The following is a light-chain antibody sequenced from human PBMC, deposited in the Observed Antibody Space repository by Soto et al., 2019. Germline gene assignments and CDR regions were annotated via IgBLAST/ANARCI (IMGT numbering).Light chain of an antibody. J-gene: IGKJ1*01. CDR3: QQYINRWT. V-gene: IGKV1-5*03. CDR2: KAS. Sequence: DIQMTQSPSTLSASVGDRVTITCRSSQSISIWLAWYQQKPGKAPNLLIYKASSLESGVPARFSGSGSGTEFTLIISSLQTDDFATYHFQQYINRWTFGQGTNVEIK. CDR1: QSISIW.